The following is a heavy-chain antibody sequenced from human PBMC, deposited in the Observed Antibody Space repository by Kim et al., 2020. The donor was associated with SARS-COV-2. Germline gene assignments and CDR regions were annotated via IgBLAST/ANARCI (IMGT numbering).Heavy chain of an antibody. CDR3: ARHRSTYDYVWGSYRYMGWFDP. Sequence: GESLKISCKGSGYSFTSYWIGWVRQMPGKGLEWMGIIYPGDSDTRYSPSFQGQVTISADKSISTAYLQWSSLKASDTAMYYCARHRSTYDYVWGSYRYMGWFDPWGQGTLVTVSS. J-gene: IGHJ5*02. CDR1: GYSFTSYW. CDR2: IYPGDSDT. D-gene: IGHD3-16*02. V-gene: IGHV5-51*01.